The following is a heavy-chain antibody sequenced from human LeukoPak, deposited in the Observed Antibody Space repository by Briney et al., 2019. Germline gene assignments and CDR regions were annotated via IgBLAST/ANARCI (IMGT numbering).Heavy chain of an antibody. Sequence: ASVKVSCKASGYTFTSYGISWVRQAPGQGLEWMGWISAYNGNTNYAQKLQGRVTITADESTSTAYMELSSLRSEDTAVYYCARGXGSGWYNWFDPWGQGTLVTVSS. CDR3: ARGXGSGWYNWFDP. J-gene: IGHJ5*02. CDR2: ISAYNGNT. V-gene: IGHV1-18*01. CDR1: GYTFTSYG. D-gene: IGHD6-19*01.